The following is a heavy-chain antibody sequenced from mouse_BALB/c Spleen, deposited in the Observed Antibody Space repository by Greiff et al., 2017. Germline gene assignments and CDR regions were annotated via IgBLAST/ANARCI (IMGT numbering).Heavy chain of an antibody. J-gene: IGHJ4*01. CDR2: ISSGSSTI. D-gene: IGHD1-1*01. Sequence: EVKLMESGGGLVQPGGSRKLSCAASGFTFSSFGMHWVRQAPEKGLEWVAYISSGSSTIYYADTVKGRFTISRDNPKNTLFLQMTSLRSEDTAMYYCARSVVNFYAMDYWGQGTSVTVSS. CDR1: GFTFSSFG. CDR3: ARSVVNFYAMDY. V-gene: IGHV5-17*02.